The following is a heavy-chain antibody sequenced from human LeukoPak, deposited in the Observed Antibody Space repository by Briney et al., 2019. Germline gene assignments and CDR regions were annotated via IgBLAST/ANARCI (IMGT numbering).Heavy chain of an antibody. Sequence: ASVKVSCKASGYTFTSYAMHWVRQAPGQRLEWMGWISAYNGNTKYAQKLQGRVTMTTDTSTSTAYMELRSLRSDDTAVYYCARLSGLWLGYYYGMDVWGQGTTVTVSS. D-gene: IGHD5-18*01. CDR1: GYTFTSYA. CDR2: ISAYNGNT. V-gene: IGHV1-18*01. CDR3: ARLSGLWLGYYYGMDV. J-gene: IGHJ6*02.